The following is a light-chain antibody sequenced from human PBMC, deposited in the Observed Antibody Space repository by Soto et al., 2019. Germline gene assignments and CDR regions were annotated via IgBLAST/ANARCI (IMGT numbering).Light chain of an antibody. Sequence: DIVVTQSPDSLAVSLGERATINCRCSQSGLFRSNNKNYLAWYQQTAGQPRKLLIYWSSTRESGVPDRFSGRWSRTDFPLTSSRLPADDVAFYYCQQYYSTPRTFGRGTKVEIK. CDR3: QQYYSTPRT. CDR2: WSS. V-gene: IGKV4-1*01. J-gene: IGKJ4*01. CDR1: QSGLFRSNNKNY.